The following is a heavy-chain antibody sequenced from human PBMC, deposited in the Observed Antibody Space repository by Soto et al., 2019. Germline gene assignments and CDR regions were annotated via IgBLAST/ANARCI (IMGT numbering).Heavy chain of an antibody. V-gene: IGHV3-30*18. D-gene: IGHD3-9*01. CDR1: GFTFSSYG. CDR2: ISYDGSNK. J-gene: IGHJ6*02. CDR3: AKDRVKYYDILTGPMDV. Sequence: GGSLRLSCAASGFTFSSYGMHWVRQAPGKGLEWVAVISYDGSNKYYADSVKGRFTISRDNSKNTLYLQMNSLRAEDTAVYYCAKDRVKYYDILTGPMDVWGQGTTVTVSS.